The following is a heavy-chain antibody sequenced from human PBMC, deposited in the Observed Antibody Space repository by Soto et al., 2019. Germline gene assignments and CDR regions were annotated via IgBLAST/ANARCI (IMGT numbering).Heavy chain of an antibody. V-gene: IGHV4-39*02. J-gene: IGHJ5*02. Sequence: QLQLQESGPGLVKPSETLSLTCSVSGDSVNSSDYCWGWVRQSPGKGLEWIGNMYTRGINYYNPSLKSRATISVDTSKNHFSLRLNSVTAADTAVYYCTTLRGDGRSGFHAAYNWFDPWGQGTLVTVSS. CDR1: GDSVNSSDYC. D-gene: IGHD2-15*01. CDR3: TTLRGDGRSGFHAAYNWFDP. CDR2: MYTRGIN.